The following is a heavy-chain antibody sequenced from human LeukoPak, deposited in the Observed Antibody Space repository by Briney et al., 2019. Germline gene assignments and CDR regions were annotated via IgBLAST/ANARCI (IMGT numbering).Heavy chain of an antibody. CDR1: GGSISSYY. D-gene: IGHD6-6*01. J-gene: IGHJ5*02. V-gene: IGHV4-4*07. CDR2: MHTSGST. CDR3: ARDSSSSSGFDL. Sequence: SESLSLTCTVSGGSISSYYWSRIRQPAGKGLEWIGRMHTSGSTNNNPSLKSRVTMSVDTSKNQFSLKLSSVTAADTAVYYCARDSSSSSGFDLWGRGTLVTVSS.